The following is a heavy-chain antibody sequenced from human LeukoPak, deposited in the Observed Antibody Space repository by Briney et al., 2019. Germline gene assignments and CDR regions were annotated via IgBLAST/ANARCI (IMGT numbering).Heavy chain of an antibody. CDR3: AREAAAGMIDY. V-gene: IGHV1-18*01. Sequence: GASLKVSCKASGYTFTSYGIRWVRQDPGQGLEWMGWISAYNGNTNYAQKLQGRVTMTTDTSTSTAYMELRSLRSDDTAVYYCAREAAAGMIDYWGQGTLVTVSS. CDR1: GYTFTSYG. D-gene: IGHD6-13*01. J-gene: IGHJ4*02. CDR2: ISAYNGNT.